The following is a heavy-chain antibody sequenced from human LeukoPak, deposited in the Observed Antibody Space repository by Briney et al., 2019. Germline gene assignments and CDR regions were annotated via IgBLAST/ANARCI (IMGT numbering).Heavy chain of an antibody. CDR1: GGSFSGYY. CDR3: ARAPTTVTTSFDI. V-gene: IGHV4-34*01. D-gene: IGHD4-17*01. CDR2: INHSGST. J-gene: IGHJ3*02. Sequence: PSETLSLTCAVYGGSFSGYYWSWIRQPPGKGPEWIGEINHSGSTNYNPSLKSRVTISVDTSKNQFSLKLSSVTAADTAVYYCARAPTTVTTSFDIWGQGTMVTVSS.